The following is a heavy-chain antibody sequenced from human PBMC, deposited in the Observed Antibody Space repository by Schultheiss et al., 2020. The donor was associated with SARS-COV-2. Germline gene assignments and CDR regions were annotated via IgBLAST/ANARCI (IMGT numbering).Heavy chain of an antibody. V-gene: IGHV3-23*01. CDR1: GFTVSSNY. CDR2: ISGSGGST. D-gene: IGHD2-2*01. CDR3: ARDYVVPAAIAHYYYGMDV. Sequence: GGSLRLSCAASGFTVSSNYMSWVRQAPGKGLEWVSAISGSGGSTYYADSVKGRFTISRDNSKNTLYLQMNSLRAEDTAVYYCARDYVVPAAIAHYYYGMDVWGQGTTVTVSS. J-gene: IGHJ6*02.